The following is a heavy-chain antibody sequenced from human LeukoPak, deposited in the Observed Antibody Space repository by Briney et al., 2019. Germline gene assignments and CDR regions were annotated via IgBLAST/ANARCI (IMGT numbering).Heavy chain of an antibody. CDR3: TRGPIDLWLHNGMDV. D-gene: IGHD3-10*01. CDR1: GFIFGDHA. J-gene: IGHJ6*02. V-gene: IGHV3-49*04. Sequence: PGGSLRLSCTAFGFIFGDHAMSWVRQAPGKGLEWVGLIRSKAYRGTTEYAASVKGRFTISRDDSIGIAHLQMNSLRTEDTAVYYCTRGPIDLWLHNGMDVWGQGTTVIVSS. CDR2: IRSKAYRGTT.